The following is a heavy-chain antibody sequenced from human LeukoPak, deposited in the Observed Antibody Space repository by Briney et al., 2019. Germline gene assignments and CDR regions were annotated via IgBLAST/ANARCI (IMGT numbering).Heavy chain of an antibody. CDR1: GFTFSTYA. D-gene: IGHD2-21*02. Sequence: PGGSLRLSCAASGFTFSTYAMSWVRQAPGKGLEWVSAISDSGDTTYYADSVKGRFTISRDNSKNTLYLQMNSLRAEDTAVYYCARDNGDHLFDCWGEGTLVTVSS. CDR2: ISDSGDTT. V-gene: IGHV3-23*01. J-gene: IGHJ4*02. CDR3: ARDNGDHLFDC.